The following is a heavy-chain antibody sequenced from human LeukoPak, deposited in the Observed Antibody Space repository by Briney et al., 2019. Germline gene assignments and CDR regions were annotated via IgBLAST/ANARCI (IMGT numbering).Heavy chain of an antibody. D-gene: IGHD6-13*01. CDR3: ARDTGIAAAGNYGMDV. V-gene: IGHV4-31*03. CDR1: GASISNGGFY. Sequence: PSQTLSLTCSVSGASISNGGFYWSWIRQRPGKGLEWIGYIYYTGDTYYNPSLKSRLTMSVDRSENKFSLSVSSATAADTAVYYCARDTGIAAAGNYGMDVWGQGTTVTVSS. J-gene: IGHJ6*02. CDR2: IYYTGDT.